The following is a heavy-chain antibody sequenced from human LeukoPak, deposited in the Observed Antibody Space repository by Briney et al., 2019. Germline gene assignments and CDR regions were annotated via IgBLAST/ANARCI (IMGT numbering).Heavy chain of an antibody. CDR1: GYIFTSYT. CDR3: ARSPSGRETDY. D-gene: IGHD2-15*01. J-gene: IGHJ4*02. Sequence: GAPVKVSCKASGYIFTSYTIHWMRQAPGQRLEWMGWINTDKGDTRYSQKFQDRVTITRDTSATTASMELSSLRSEDTAVYFCARSPSGRETDYWGQGTLFTVSS. V-gene: IGHV1-3*04. CDR2: INTDKGDT.